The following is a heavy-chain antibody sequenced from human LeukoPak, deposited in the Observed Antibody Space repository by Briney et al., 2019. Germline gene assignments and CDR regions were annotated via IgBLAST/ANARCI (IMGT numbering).Heavy chain of an antibody. Sequence: PSETLSLTCTVSGASISSYYWSWVRQPAGEGLEWIGRIYTSGSTNYKPSLKSRVTMSVDTSKNQFSLQLSSVTAADTAVYYCARGRLGGSGSYYNVLDYWGQGTLVTVSS. CDR3: ARGRLGGSGSYYNVLDY. D-gene: IGHD3-10*01. CDR1: GASISSYY. J-gene: IGHJ4*02. CDR2: IYTSGST. V-gene: IGHV4-4*07.